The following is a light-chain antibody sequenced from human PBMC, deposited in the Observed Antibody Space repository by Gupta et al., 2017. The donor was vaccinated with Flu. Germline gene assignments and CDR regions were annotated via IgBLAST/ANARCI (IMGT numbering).Light chain of an antibody. Sequence: VKLTCTLSSGHSTYPIAWHQQQPEKGPRFLMKLNSDGSHDKGDGIPDRFSGSSSGAERYLTISSLQSEDEADYFCQAWGAGVRVFGGGTKVTVL. CDR2: LNSDGSH. J-gene: IGLJ3*02. V-gene: IGLV4-69*01. CDR3: QAWGAGVRV. CDR1: SGHSTYP.